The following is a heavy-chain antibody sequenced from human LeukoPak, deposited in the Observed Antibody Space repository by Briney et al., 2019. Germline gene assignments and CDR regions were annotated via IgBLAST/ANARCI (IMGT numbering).Heavy chain of an antibody. Sequence: GGSLRLSCAASGFTFSSYGMRWVRQAPGKGLEWVAVIWYDGSNKYYADSVKGRFTISRDNSKNTLYLQMNSLGAEDTAVYYCARGGYYDSSGYSHFDYWGQGTLVTVSS. CDR2: IWYDGSNK. CDR3: ARGGYYDSSGYSHFDY. V-gene: IGHV3-33*01. D-gene: IGHD3-22*01. J-gene: IGHJ4*02. CDR1: GFTFSSYG.